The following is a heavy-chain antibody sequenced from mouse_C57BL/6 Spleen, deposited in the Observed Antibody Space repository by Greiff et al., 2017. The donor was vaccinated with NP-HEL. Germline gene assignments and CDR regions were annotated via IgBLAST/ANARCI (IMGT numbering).Heavy chain of an antibody. Sequence: EVQRVESGGGLVKPGGSLKLSCAASGFTFSSYTMSWVRQTPEKRLEWVATISGGGGNTYYPDSVKGRFTISRDNAKNTLYLQMSSLRSEDTALYYCARAQGFNYYAMDYWGQGTSVTVSS. CDR2: ISGGGGNT. CDR1: GFTFSSYT. CDR3: ARAQGFNYYAMDY. J-gene: IGHJ4*01. V-gene: IGHV5-9*01.